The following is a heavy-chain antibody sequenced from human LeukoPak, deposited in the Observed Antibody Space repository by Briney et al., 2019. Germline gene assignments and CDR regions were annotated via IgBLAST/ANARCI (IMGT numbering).Heavy chain of an antibody. CDR3: AKAYGGNSFDY. Sequence: GGSLRLSCAASGFTFITYAMSWVRQAPGKGLEWVSAISGSGGSTYYADSVKGRFTISRDNSKNTLYLQMNSLRAEDTAVYYCAKAYGGNSFDYWGQGTLVTVSS. CDR2: ISGSGGST. D-gene: IGHD4-23*01. J-gene: IGHJ4*02. V-gene: IGHV3-23*01. CDR1: GFTFITYA.